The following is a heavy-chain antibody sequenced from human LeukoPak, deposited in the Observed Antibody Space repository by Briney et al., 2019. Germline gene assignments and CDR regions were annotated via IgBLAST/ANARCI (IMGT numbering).Heavy chain of an antibody. CDR1: GFSFSNYA. CDR3: AKAWVTPGKNYFDS. Sequence: GGSLRLSCAASGFSFSNYAMSWVRQAPGKGLKWVSAISGSGGSTYYADSVKGRFTISRDNSKSTLYLQMNSLRVEDTAVYYCAKAWVTPGKNYFDSWGQGTLVTVSS. J-gene: IGHJ4*02. CDR2: ISGSGGST. V-gene: IGHV3-23*01. D-gene: IGHD2-21*02.